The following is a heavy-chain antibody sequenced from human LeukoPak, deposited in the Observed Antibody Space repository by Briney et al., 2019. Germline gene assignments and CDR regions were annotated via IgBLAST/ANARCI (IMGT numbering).Heavy chain of an antibody. CDR2: ISGSGGST. V-gene: IGHV3-23*01. CDR3: GCSYGKFDY. D-gene: IGHD4-17*01. CDR1: GFTFSSYA. J-gene: IGHJ4*02. Sequence: PGGSLRLSCAASGFTFSSYAMSWVRQAPGKGLEWVSAISGSGGSTYYADSVKGRFTISRDNSKNTLYLQMNSLRAEDTAVYYRGCSYGKFDYWGQGTLVTVSS.